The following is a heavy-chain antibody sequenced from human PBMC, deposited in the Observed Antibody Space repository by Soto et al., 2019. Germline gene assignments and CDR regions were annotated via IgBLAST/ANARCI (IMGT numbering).Heavy chain of an antibody. Sequence: QVQLVESGGGVVQPGRSLRLSCAASGFTFSSYGMHWVRQAPGKGLEWVAVISYDGSNKYYADSVKGRFTISRDNSKNTLHLQMNSLRAEDTAVYYCAKDQRSSSYIHLFDYWGQGTLVTVSS. J-gene: IGHJ4*02. CDR3: AKDQRSSSYIHLFDY. CDR2: ISYDGSNK. D-gene: IGHD6-13*01. V-gene: IGHV3-30*18. CDR1: GFTFSSYG.